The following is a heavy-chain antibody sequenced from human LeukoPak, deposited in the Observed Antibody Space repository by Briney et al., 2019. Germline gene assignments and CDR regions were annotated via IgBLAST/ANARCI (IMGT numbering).Heavy chain of an antibody. CDR3: ARDDDKADNGFDI. J-gene: IGHJ3*02. D-gene: IGHD1-1*01. CDR2: IPNDGSYK. CDR1: GFTFSSYG. V-gene: IGHV3-33*01. Sequence: GGSLRLSCAASGFTFSSYGMHWVRQAPGRGLEWVAVIPNDGSYKYYADSVKGRLTISRDNAKNTLYLQMNSLRVEDTAVYYCARDDDKADNGFDIWGQGTLVTVSS.